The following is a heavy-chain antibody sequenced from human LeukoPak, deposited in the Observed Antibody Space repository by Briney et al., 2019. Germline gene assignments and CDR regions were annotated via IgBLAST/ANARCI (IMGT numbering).Heavy chain of an antibody. CDR2: INHSGST. Sequence: PSETLSLTCAVYGGSFSGYYWSWIRQPPGKGLEWIGEINHSGSTNYNPSLKCRVTISVDTSKNQFSLKLSSVTAADTAVYYCARVGYCSSTSCIEVKGFDYWGQGTLVTVSS. J-gene: IGHJ4*02. CDR3: ARVGYCSSTSCIEVKGFDY. V-gene: IGHV4-34*01. CDR1: GGSFSGYY. D-gene: IGHD2-2*01.